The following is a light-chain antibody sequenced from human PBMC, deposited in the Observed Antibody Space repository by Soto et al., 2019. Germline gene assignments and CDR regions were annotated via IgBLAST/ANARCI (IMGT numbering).Light chain of an antibody. CDR2: EVS. J-gene: IGLJ3*02. Sequence: QSALTQPASVSGSPGQSITISCTGTSSDVDAYNFVSWLQHLPGKVPKVIISEVSHRPSGVSIRFSGSKSGTSASLAISGLRSEDEADYYCAAWDDSLSGWVFGGGTKLTVL. CDR1: SSDVDAYNF. CDR3: AAWDDSLSGWV. V-gene: IGLV2-14*01.